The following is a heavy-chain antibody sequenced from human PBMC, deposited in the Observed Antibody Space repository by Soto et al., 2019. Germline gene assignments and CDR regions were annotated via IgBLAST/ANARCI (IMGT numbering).Heavy chain of an antibody. CDR1: GYTFTSYG. CDR2: ISAYNGNT. D-gene: IGHD3-3*01. Sequence: ASVKVSCKASGYTFTSYGISWVRQAPGQGLEWMGWISAYNGNTNYAQKLQGRVTMTTDTSTSTAYMELRSLRSDDTAVYYCARGSLYYDFWSAYYYGMDVWGQGTTVTVSS. V-gene: IGHV1-18*01. J-gene: IGHJ6*02. CDR3: ARGSLYYDFWSAYYYGMDV.